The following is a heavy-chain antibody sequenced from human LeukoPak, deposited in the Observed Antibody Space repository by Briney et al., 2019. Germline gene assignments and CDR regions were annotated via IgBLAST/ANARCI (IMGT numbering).Heavy chain of an antibody. Sequence: ASVKVSCKVSGYTLTELSMHWVRQAPGKGLEWMGGFDPEDGETIYAQKFRGRVTMTEDTSTDTAYMELSSLRSEDTAVYYCATVHQGSGSYCFDYWGQGTLVTVSS. CDR1: GYTLTELS. J-gene: IGHJ4*02. D-gene: IGHD3-10*01. CDR2: FDPEDGET. V-gene: IGHV1-24*01. CDR3: ATVHQGSGSYCFDY.